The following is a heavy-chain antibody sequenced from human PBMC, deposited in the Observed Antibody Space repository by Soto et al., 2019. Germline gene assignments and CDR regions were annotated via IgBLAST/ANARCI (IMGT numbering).Heavy chain of an antibody. V-gene: IGHV4-39*01. CDR1: GGSISSSSYY. CDR2: IYYSGST. CDR3: ARQWSYGSGCYPYY. Sequence: QLQLQESGPGLVKPSETLSLTCTVSGGSISSSSYYWGWIRQPPGKGLEWIGSIYYSGSTYYNPSPPLKRRVTIPVDTSSNPCSLTRTSVTAADTAVYYCARQWSYGSGCYPYYWGQGTLVTVSS. D-gene: IGHD3-10*01. J-gene: IGHJ4*02.